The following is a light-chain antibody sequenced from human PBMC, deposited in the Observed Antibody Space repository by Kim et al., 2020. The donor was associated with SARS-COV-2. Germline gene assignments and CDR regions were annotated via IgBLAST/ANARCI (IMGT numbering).Light chain of an antibody. CDR1: QSVSSSY. Sequence: LAPGERAPLSCRASQSVSSSYLAWYQQKPGQAPRLLIYGASSRATGIPDRFSGSGSGTDFTLTISRLEPEDFAVYYCQQYGSSLYTFGQGTKLEI. V-gene: IGKV3-20*01. CDR2: GAS. CDR3: QQYGSSLYT. J-gene: IGKJ2*01.